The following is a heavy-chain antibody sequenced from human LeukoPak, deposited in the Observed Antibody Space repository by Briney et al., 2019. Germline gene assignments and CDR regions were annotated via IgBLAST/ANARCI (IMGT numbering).Heavy chain of an antibody. CDR2: LFDSVNT. CDR1: GGSISSHY. J-gene: IGHJ4*02. CDR3: ATIKRGSIFGYFDF. Sequence: SETLSLTCTVSGGSISSHYWSWIRQPPEKGLEWIAYLFDSVNTKDNPSLQSRLTLSADTSKNQFSLRLSSVTAADTAVYYCATIKRGSIFGYFDFWGQGIKVTVSS. V-gene: IGHV4-59*11. D-gene: IGHD5-18*01.